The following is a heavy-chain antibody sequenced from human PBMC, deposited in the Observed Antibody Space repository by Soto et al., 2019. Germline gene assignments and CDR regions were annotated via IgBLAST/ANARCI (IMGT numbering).Heavy chain of an antibody. CDR3: ARDLVNY. J-gene: IGHJ4*02. Sequence: VGSLRLSCAASGFTFSSNAMSWVRQAPGKGLEWVANIKQDGSEKYYVDSVKGRFTISRDNAKNSLYLQMNSLRAEDTAVYYCARDLVNYWGQGTLVTVSS. D-gene: IGHD3-16*01. CDR2: IKQDGSEK. V-gene: IGHV3-7*03. CDR1: GFTFSSNA.